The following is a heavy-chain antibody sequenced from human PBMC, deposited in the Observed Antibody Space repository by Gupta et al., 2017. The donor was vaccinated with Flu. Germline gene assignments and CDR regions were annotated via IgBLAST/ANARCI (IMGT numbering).Heavy chain of an antibody. CDR1: GFSLRHAGAN. D-gene: IGHD3-3*01. J-gene: IGHJ4*02. V-gene: IGHV2-5*01. CDR2: IYWNDVK. CDR3: VHMSLGDNLGFLEWPSDY. Sequence: QITLKASGPTLVQPAQTLTLACTFSGFSLRHAGANVCWFRQSPVNSLGWLALIYWNDVKRYSPSLQSRHTMTKNTSKTQAVPTIAHVEPRDTASDYWVHMSLGDNLGFLEWPSDYWGQGTLVTVSS.